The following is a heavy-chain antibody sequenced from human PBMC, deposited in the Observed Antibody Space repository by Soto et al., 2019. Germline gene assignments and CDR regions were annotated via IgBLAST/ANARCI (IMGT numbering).Heavy chain of an antibody. J-gene: IGHJ2*01. V-gene: IGHV3-23*01. CDR1: GFTFINYA. D-gene: IGHD3-3*01. CDR2: ISGGGDAA. CDR3: AIKILESTTRPNYWYFDL. Sequence: EVQVLESGGGLVQPGGSLRLSCAGSGFTFINYAMNWVRQAPGKGLEWVSSISGGGDAAFFPDSVRGRFTISRDNSKNTVTLQMNSLGVDDTAVYYCAIKILESTTRPNYWYFDLWGRGTLVTVSS.